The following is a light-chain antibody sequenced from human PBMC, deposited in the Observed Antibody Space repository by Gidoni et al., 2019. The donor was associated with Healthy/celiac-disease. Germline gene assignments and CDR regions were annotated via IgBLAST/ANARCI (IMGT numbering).Light chain of an antibody. CDR1: QSISSY. V-gene: IGKV1-39*01. J-gene: IGKJ3*01. Sequence: DTQMTSPPSSLSASVGDRFTITCRASQSISSYLNWYQQNPGKAPKLLIYAASSLKSEVPSRFGGGGCGTDFTLTISSLQPEDFAAYYYQQSYGTPQGTFGPGTKVDIK. CDR3: QQSYGTPQGT. CDR2: AAS.